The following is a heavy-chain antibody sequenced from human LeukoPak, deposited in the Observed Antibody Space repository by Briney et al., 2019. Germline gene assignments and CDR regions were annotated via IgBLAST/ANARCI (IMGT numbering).Heavy chain of an antibody. V-gene: IGHV3-23*01. D-gene: IGHD2-8*01. Sequence: GGSLRLSCAASGFTFSSYAMSWVRQAPGKGLEWVSAISDSGGGTYDADSVKGRFTISRDNSKNTLYLQMNSLRAEDTAVYYCAKDTSIGRYCTNGVCSPFDYWGQGTLVTVSS. CDR1: GFTFSSYA. CDR3: AKDTSIGRYCTNGVCSPFDY. CDR2: ISDSGGGT. J-gene: IGHJ4*02.